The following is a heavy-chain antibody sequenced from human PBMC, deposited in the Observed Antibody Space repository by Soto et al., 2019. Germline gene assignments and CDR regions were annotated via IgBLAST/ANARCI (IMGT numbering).Heavy chain of an antibody. CDR2: ISAYNGNT. D-gene: IGHD3-10*01. Sequence: GASVKVSCKASGYTFTNYGISWVRQAPGQGLEWMGWISAYNGNTNHAQKLQGRVTMTTDTSTSTAYMELRSLRSDDTAVYYCARGVGSGGYYNQYNWLDPWGQGTLVTGLL. J-gene: IGHJ5*02. CDR3: ARGVGSGGYYNQYNWLDP. V-gene: IGHV1-18*01. CDR1: GYTFTNYG.